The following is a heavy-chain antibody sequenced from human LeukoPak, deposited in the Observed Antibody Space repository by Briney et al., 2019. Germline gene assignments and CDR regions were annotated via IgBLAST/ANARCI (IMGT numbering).Heavy chain of an antibody. CDR3: AKDRERQIPLHTFDI. CDR2: ISASGGST. Sequence: GGSLRLSCAASGFTFSDYALSWVRQTPGKGLEWVSAISASGGSTYYADSVKGRLTISRDNSNNTLYLQMNSLRAEDTALYFCAKDRERQIPLHTFDIWGQGTMVTVSS. J-gene: IGHJ3*02. CDR1: GFTFSDYA. D-gene: IGHD2-21*01. V-gene: IGHV3-23*01.